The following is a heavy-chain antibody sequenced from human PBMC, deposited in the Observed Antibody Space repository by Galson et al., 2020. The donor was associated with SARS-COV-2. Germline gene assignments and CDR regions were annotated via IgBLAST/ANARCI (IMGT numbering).Heavy chain of an antibody. CDR1: GGSISSSNYY. Sequence: SETLSLTCTVSGGSISSSNYYWAWIRQPPGKGLEWIGSVYYSGSTYYNPSLKSRVTISVDTSKNQFSLKLSSMTAADTAVYYCARVCGYSYGYYVDVGGKGATVTISS. J-gene: IGHJ6*03. CDR3: ARVCGYSYGYYVDV. V-gene: IGHV4-39*01. CDR2: VYYSGST. D-gene: IGHD5-18*01.